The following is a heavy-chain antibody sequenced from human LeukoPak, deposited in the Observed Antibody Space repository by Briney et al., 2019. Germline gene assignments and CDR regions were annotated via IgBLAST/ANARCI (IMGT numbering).Heavy chain of an antibody. CDR1: GYTFTSNY. Sequence: ASVKVSCKAFGYTFTSNYMHWVRQAPGQGLEWMGVISPSGGSTTYAQKFQGRVTLTRDMSTSTDYLELSSLRSEDTAVYYCAREVDYYDTSDYFPLGYWGQGTLVTVSS. V-gene: IGHV1-46*01. CDR3: AREVDYYDTSDYFPLGY. CDR2: ISPSGGST. J-gene: IGHJ4*02. D-gene: IGHD3-22*01.